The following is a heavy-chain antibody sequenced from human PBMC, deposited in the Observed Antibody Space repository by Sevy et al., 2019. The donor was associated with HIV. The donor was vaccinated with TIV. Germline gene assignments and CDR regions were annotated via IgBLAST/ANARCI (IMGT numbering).Heavy chain of an antibody. D-gene: IGHD2-2*01. J-gene: IGHJ4*02. CDR2: IIPIFGTA. CDR1: GGTFSSYA. Sequence: SVKVSCKASGGTFSSYAISWVRQAPGQGLEWMGRIIPIFGTANYAQKFQGRVTITADKSTSTAYMELSSLRSEDTAVYYCARGSSIRYCSSTSCYLTSDYWGQGTLVTVSS. V-gene: IGHV1-69*06. CDR3: ARGSSIRYCSSTSCYLTSDY.